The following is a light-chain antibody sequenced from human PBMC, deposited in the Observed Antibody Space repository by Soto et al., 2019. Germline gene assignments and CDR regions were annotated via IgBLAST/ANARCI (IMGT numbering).Light chain of an antibody. CDR1: QGISNW. Sequence: DIQMTSCRSSDYESVGDRVTITCRASQGISNWLAWYQQEPGTAPKVLIYHASNLQSGVPSRFSGSGSGTEFTLTISSLQPDDFATYYCQQYNSYSFGQGTKVDI. CDR3: QQYNSYS. V-gene: IGKV1-5*01. J-gene: IGKJ1*01. CDR2: HAS.